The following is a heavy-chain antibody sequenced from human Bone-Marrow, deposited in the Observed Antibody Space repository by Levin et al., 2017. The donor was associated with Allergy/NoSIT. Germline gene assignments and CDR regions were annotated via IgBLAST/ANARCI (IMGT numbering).Heavy chain of an antibody. CDR2: TYSGGAT. V-gene: IGHV3-53*01. CDR1: GFVVTRNH. Sequence: HTGGSLRLSCAASGFVVTRNHMSWVRQAPGKGLEWLSVTYSGGATYYRDSVKGRFTISRDNFKNTLYLQMNSLRAEDTAIYYCARENYDTPGELDFWGQGTLVTVS. CDR3: ARENYDTPGELDF. D-gene: IGHD3-9*01. J-gene: IGHJ4*02.